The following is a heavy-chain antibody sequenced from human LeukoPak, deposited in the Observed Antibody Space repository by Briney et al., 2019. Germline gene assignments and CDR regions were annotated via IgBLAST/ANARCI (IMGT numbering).Heavy chain of an antibody. Sequence: GGSLRLSCGASGFTFSSYTMSWVRQAPGKGLEWVSASSSGGSTHYADSVKGRFTISRDNSKNTLYLQMNSLRAEDTAVYYCAKRYYYDNSGLWDYWGQGTLVTVSS. V-gene: IGHV3-23*01. CDR1: GFTFSSYT. J-gene: IGHJ4*02. CDR2: SSSGGST. CDR3: AKRYYYDNSGLWDY. D-gene: IGHD3-22*01.